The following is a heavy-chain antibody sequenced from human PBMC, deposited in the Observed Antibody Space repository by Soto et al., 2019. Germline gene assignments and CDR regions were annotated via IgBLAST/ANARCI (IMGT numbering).Heavy chain of an antibody. Sequence: TLSLTCTVSGGSISSGGYYWSWIRQHPGKGLEWIGYIYYSESTYYNPSLKSRVTISVDTSKNQFSLKLSSVTAADTAVYYCARDQGITSHPYYYYGMDVWGQGTTVTVSS. D-gene: IGHD2-2*01. V-gene: IGHV4-31*03. J-gene: IGHJ6*02. CDR2: IYYSEST. CDR1: GGSISSGGYY. CDR3: ARDQGITSHPYYYYGMDV.